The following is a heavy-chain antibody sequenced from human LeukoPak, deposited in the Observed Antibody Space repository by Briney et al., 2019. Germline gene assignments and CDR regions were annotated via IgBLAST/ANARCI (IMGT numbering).Heavy chain of an antibody. V-gene: IGHV3-30*04. Sequence: GGSLRLSCAASAFTFTSYAMHWVRQAPGKGLEWVAVISYDGSNKYYADSVKGRFTISRDNSKNTLYLQMNSLRAEDTAVYYCARDSSGWDYYFDYWGQGTLVTVSS. D-gene: IGHD6-19*01. CDR2: ISYDGSNK. J-gene: IGHJ4*02. CDR3: ARDSSGWDYYFDY. CDR1: AFTFTSYA.